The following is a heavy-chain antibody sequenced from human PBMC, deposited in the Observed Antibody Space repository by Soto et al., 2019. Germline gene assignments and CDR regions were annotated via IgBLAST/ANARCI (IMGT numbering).Heavy chain of an antibody. D-gene: IGHD3-3*01. J-gene: IGHJ3*02. CDR2: IYYSGST. CDR3: ARGSFPYYDFWSGYYNGDDAFDI. CDR1: GGSISSYY. Sequence: SETLSLTCTVSGGSISSYYWSWIRQPPGKGLEWIGEIYYSGSTNYNPSLKSRVTISVDTSKNQFSLKLSSVTAADTAVYYCARGSFPYYDFWSGYYNGDDAFDIWGQGTMVTVSS. V-gene: IGHV4-59*12.